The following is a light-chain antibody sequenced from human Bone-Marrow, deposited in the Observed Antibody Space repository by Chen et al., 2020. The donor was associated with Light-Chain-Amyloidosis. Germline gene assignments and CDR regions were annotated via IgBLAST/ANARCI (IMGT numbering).Light chain of an antibody. CDR3: QQYGTSPLT. J-gene: IGKJ4*01. V-gene: IGKV3-20*01. Sequence: EIVLTKSPGSLSLSRGEGANLSCRANQTISSNYLTCYQQKFGQPPRLLIYGSSSRATGIPDRFTGSESGTDFTLTINRLEPEDFAMYYCQQYGTSPLTFGGGTKVEIK. CDR1: QTISSNY. CDR2: GSS.